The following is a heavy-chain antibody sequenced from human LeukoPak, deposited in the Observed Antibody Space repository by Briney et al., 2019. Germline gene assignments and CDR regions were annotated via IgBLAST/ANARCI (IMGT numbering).Heavy chain of an antibody. V-gene: IGHV4-34*01. CDR1: GGSFSGYY. CDR3: ARLWSGDYYFAY. J-gene: IGHJ4*02. D-gene: IGHD3-3*01. CDR2: INHSGST. Sequence: WETLSLTCAVYGGSFSGYYWSWIRQPPGKGLEWIGEINHSGSTNYNPSLKSRVTISADTSKKHFSLRLSSVTAADTAVYYCARLWSGDYYFAYWGQGTLVTVSS.